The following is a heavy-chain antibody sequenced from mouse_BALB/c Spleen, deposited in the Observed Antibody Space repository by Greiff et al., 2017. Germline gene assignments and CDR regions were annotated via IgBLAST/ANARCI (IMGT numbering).Heavy chain of an antibody. CDR1: GYSFTSYY. D-gene: IGHD2-2*01. Sequence: QVQLQQSGPELVKPGASVKISCKASGYSFTSYYIHWVKQRPGQGLEWIGWIFPGSGNTKYNEKFKGKATLTADTSSSTAYMQLSSLTSEDSAVYFCARGGLRRGDYAMDYWGQGTSVTVSS. CDR3: ARGGLRRGDYAMDY. CDR2: IFPGSGNT. V-gene: IGHV1-66*01. J-gene: IGHJ4*01.